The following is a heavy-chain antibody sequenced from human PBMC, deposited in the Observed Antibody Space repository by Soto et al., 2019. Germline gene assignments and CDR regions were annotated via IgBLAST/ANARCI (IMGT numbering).Heavy chain of an antibody. D-gene: IGHD2-2*01. Sequence: QVQLVQSGAEVKKPGSSVKVSCKASGGTFSSYAISWVRQAPGQGLEWMGGIIPIFGTANYAQKFQGRVTITADESTSTAYMELSSLRSEDTAVYYCVSGDIVVVPAAKYYYYGMDVWGQGTTVTVSS. CDR1: GGTFSSYA. CDR2: IIPIFGTA. J-gene: IGHJ6*02. CDR3: VSGDIVVVPAAKYYYYGMDV. V-gene: IGHV1-69*01.